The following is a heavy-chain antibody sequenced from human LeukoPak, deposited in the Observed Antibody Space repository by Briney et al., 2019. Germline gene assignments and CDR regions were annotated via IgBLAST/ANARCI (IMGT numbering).Heavy chain of an antibody. CDR1: GGTFSSYA. V-gene: IGHV1-69*13. CDR3: ARSWYCGGDCYSETNWFDP. D-gene: IGHD2-21*02. J-gene: IGHJ5*02. Sequence: SVTVSCTASGGTFSSYAISWVRQAPGQGLEWMGGIIPIFGTANYAQKFQGRVTITADESTSTAYMELSSLRSEDTAVYYCARSWYCGGDCYSETNWFDPWGQGTLVTVSS. CDR2: IIPIFGTA.